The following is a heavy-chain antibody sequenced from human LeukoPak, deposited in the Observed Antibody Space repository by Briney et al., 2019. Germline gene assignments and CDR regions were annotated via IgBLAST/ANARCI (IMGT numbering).Heavy chain of an antibody. Sequence: GGSLRLSCAASGFSFSNYGMHWVRQAPGKGLEWVAVIWYDGSNKYYADSVQGRFTISRDNSKNTLYVQMSSLRPEDTAVYYCARSNNGGWGYCDYWGQGSLVTVSS. V-gene: IGHV3-33*01. D-gene: IGHD3-16*01. CDR2: IWYDGSNK. J-gene: IGHJ4*02. CDR3: ARSNNGGWGYCDY. CDR1: GFSFSNYG.